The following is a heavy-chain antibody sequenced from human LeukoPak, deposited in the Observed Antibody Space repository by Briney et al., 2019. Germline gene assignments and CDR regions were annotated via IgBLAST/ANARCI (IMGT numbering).Heavy chain of an antibody. V-gene: IGHV4-59*01. CDR3: ARVTGGPIAAAGTGGWFDP. CDR2: IYYSGST. J-gene: IGHJ5*02. Sequence: SETLSLTCTVSGGSISSYYWSWIRQPPGKGLKWIGYIYYSGSTNYNPSLKSRVTISVDTSKNQFSLKLSSVTAADTAVYYCARVTGGPIAAAGTGGWFDPWGQGTLVTVSS. CDR1: GGSISSYY. D-gene: IGHD6-13*01.